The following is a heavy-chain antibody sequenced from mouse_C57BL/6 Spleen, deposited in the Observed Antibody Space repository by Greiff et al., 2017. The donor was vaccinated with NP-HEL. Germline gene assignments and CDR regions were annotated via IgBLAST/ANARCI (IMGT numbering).Heavy chain of an antibody. CDR3: ARGVLYWYFDV. V-gene: IGHV1-69*01. CDR1: GYTFTSYW. CDR2: IDPSDSYT. Sequence: QVQLQQPGAELVMPGASVKLSCKASGYTFTSYWMHWVKQRPGQGLEWIGEIDPSDSYTNYNQKFKGKSTLTVDKSSSTAYMQLSSLTSEDSAVYYCARGVLYWYFDVWGTGTTVTVSS. D-gene: IGHD2-14*01. J-gene: IGHJ1*03.